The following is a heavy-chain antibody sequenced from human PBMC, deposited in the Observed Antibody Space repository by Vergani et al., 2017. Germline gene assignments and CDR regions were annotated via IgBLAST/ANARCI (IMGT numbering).Heavy chain of an antibody. CDR1: GFTFSDFS. J-gene: IGHJ2*01. D-gene: IGHD3-16*01. V-gene: IGHV3-21*04. Sequence: VQLVESGGGLVKPGGSLRLSCAASGFTFSDFSMSWARQAPGKGLEWVAFIGSSGPYINYADSVKGRFIISRDNAKKAVFLQMNNLRHEDTALYFCVKDNDYDADGPFDLWGRGTLVTVSS. CDR3: VKDNDYDADGPFDL. CDR2: IGSSGPYI.